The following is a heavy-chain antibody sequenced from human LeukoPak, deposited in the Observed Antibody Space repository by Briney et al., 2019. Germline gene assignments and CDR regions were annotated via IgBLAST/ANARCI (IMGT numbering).Heavy chain of an antibody. CDR1: GFIFTDYA. CDR3: ARDPKQGAPDYFDY. Sequence: GGSLRLSCAASGFIFTDYAMSWVRQAPGKGLEWVSTISSDTKNTHYADSVKGRFTISRDNFDNTVSLEMNSLTAGDTAIYYCARDPKQGAPDYFDYWGQGTLVTVSS. D-gene: IGHD1-26*01. J-gene: IGHJ4*02. CDR2: ISSDTKNT. V-gene: IGHV3-23*01.